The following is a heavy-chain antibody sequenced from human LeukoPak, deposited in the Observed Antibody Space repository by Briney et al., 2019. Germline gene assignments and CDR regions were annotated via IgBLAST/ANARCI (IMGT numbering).Heavy chain of an antibody. V-gene: IGHV3-30*03. J-gene: IGHJ3*02. CDR2: ISYDGSNK. CDR3: AREAYMGSGPFEGAFDI. CDR1: GFTFSSYG. Sequence: GGSLRLSCAASGFTFSSYGMHWVRQAPGKGLEWVAVISYDGSNKYYADSVKGRFTISRDNAKNSLYLQMNSLRAEDTAVYYCAREAYMGSGPFEGAFDIWGQGTMVTVSS. D-gene: IGHD2-15*01.